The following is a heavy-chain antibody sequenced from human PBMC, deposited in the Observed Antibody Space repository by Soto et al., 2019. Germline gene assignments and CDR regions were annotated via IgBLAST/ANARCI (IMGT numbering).Heavy chain of an antibody. Sequence: EVQLLESGGGLVQPGGSLRLSCAASGFTFSTYAMNWVRQAPGKGLEWVSTITGNGANTYYADSVKGRFTISRDNSKNPLHLKMNGLRVEDTAVYYCAKTAEATLGGGFDYGGRGILVTVSS. CDR1: GFTFSTYA. CDR3: AKTAEATLGGGFDY. V-gene: IGHV3-23*01. J-gene: IGHJ4*02. CDR2: ITGNGANT. D-gene: IGHD3-16*01.